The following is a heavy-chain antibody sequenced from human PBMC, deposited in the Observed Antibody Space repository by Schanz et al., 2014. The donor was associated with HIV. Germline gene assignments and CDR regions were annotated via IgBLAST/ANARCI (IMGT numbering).Heavy chain of an antibody. CDR2: INPTGGAT. Sequence: QVQLVQSGAEVKKPGASVKVSCKASGYTFTSDYIQRERTAPDQGLERMGRINPTGGATTYAQKFQGRLTVTRDTATSTVYMEMSNLRSEDTAVYYCARDRRPLYYGLDFSGLGITVTVSS. V-gene: IGHV1-46*01. CDR3: ARDRRPLYYGLDF. J-gene: IGHJ6*02. CDR1: GYTFTSDY.